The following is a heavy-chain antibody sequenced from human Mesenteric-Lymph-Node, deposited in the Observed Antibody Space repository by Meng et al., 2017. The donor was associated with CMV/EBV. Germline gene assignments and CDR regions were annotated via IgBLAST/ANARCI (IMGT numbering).Heavy chain of an antibody. CDR1: GFTFDDYG. Sequence: ASGFTFDDYGMSWVRQAPGKGLEWVSYISPSAYTTYFGDSVKGRFTVSRDNAKNSLYLQMNSLRAEDTAVYYCARIIGAPALNWFDPWGQGTLVTVSS. CDR3: ARIIGAPALNWFDP. V-gene: IGHV3-11*01. CDR2: ISPSAYTT. D-gene: IGHD4/OR15-4a*01. J-gene: IGHJ5*02.